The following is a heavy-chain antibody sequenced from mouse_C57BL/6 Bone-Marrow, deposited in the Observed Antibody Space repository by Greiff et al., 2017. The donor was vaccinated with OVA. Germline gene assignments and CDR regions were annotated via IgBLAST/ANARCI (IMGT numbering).Heavy chain of an antibody. V-gene: IGHV1-85*01. CDR1: GYTFTSYD. D-gene: IGHD3-2*02. J-gene: IGHJ4*01. CDR3: ARDSSGKNYYAMDY. Sequence: QVQLQQSGPELVKPGASVKLSCKASGYTFTSYDINWVKQRPGQGLEWIGWIYPRDGSTKYNEKFKGKATLTVDTSSSTAYMELHSLTSEDSAVYFGARDSSGKNYYAMDYWGQGTAVTVSS. CDR2: IYPRDGST.